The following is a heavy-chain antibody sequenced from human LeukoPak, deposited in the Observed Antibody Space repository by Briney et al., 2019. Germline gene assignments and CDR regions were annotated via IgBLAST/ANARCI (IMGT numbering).Heavy chain of an antibody. CDR2: IIPIFGTA. J-gene: IGHJ4*02. Sequence: ASVKVSCKASGGTFSSYAISWVRQAPGQGLEWMGGIIPIFGTANYAQKFQGRVTITADESTSTAYMELSSLRSEDTAVYYCAKDPQQWLGGNLDYWGQGTLVTVSS. D-gene: IGHD6-19*01. V-gene: IGHV1-69*13. CDR1: GGTFSSYA. CDR3: AKDPQQWLGGNLDY.